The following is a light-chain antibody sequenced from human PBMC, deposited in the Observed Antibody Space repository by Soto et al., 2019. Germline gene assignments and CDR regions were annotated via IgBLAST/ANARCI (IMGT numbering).Light chain of an antibody. CDR2: GAS. Sequence: EIAMTQSPGTLSLSPGERATLSCRASQSVSSSYLAWYQQKPGQAPRLLIYGASTRAAGIPARFSDSGSGTDFTLTITRLEPEDSAVYFCQQYTGPPTTFGQGTRLEI. CDR3: QQYTGPPTT. V-gene: IGKV3-20*01. J-gene: IGKJ5*01. CDR1: QSVSSSY.